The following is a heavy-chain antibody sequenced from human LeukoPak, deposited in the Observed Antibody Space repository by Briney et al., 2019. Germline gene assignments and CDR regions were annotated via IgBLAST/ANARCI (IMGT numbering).Heavy chain of an antibody. Sequence: PGGSLRLSCEPSGFTVSDNYMSWVRQAPGKGLEWVSVIYSGGRTYYADSVEGRFTISRDNAKNTLYLQMNSLRAEDTAVYYCAREGYYYMDVWGKGTTVTVSS. CDR2: IYSGGRT. CDR1: GFTVSDNY. J-gene: IGHJ6*03. CDR3: AREGYYYMDV. V-gene: IGHV3-53*01.